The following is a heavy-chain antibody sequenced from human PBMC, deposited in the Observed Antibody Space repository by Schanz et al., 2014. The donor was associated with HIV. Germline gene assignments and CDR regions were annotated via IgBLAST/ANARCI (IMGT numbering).Heavy chain of an antibody. D-gene: IGHD1-26*01. Sequence: QMQLQESGPGLVKPSETLSLSCTVSGGSTSNYYWSWIRQPPGKGLEWIGYIYYSGNTNYNPSLKSRVTISLDTSKNQFSLKLSSVTAADTAVYYCARDHFNSPISMDVWGQGTTVTVSS. CDR1: GGSTSNYY. V-gene: IGHV4-59*01. CDR2: IYYSGNT. CDR3: ARDHFNSPISMDV. J-gene: IGHJ6*02.